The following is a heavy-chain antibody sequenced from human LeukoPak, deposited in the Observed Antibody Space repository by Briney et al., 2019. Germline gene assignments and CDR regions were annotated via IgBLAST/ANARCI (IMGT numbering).Heavy chain of an antibody. CDR1: GGSVSSGSYY. J-gene: IGHJ6*02. CDR3: ARDKNVYYYDFWSGYRPYGMDV. Sequence: SETLSLTCTVSGGSVSSGSYYWSWIRQPPGKGLEWIGYFYYSGSTNYNPSLKSRVTISVDTSKNQFSLKLSSVTAADTAVYYCARDKNVYYYDFWSGYRPYGMDVWGQGTTVTVSS. CDR2: FYYSGST. V-gene: IGHV4-61*01. D-gene: IGHD3-3*01.